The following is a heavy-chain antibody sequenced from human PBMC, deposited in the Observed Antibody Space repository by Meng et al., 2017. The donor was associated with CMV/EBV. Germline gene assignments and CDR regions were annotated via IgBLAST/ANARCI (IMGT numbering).Heavy chain of an antibody. CDR1: GGTFSSYA. Sequence: QGRLVQSGAEGKKPGSSVKVSCKASGGTFSSYAISWVRQAPGQGLEWMGGIIPIFGTANYAQKFLGRVTITADESTSTAYMELSSLRSEDTAVYYCAREGYCGGDCFYDYWGQGTLVTVSS. D-gene: IGHD2-21*02. CDR2: IIPIFGTA. V-gene: IGHV1-69*12. J-gene: IGHJ4*02. CDR3: AREGYCGGDCFYDY.